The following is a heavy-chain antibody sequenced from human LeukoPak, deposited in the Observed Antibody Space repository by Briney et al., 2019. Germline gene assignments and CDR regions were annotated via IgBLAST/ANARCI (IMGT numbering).Heavy chain of an antibody. CDR1: GFIFSSYE. D-gene: IGHD3-22*01. V-gene: IGHV3-15*01. CDR2: IKSKTDGGTT. Sequence: PGGSLRLSCAASGFIFSSYEMNWVRQAPGKGLEWVGRIKSKTDGGTTDYAAPVKGRFTISRDDSKNTLYLQMNSLKTEDTAVYYCTTDNYDSSGTLISGAFDIWGQGTMVTVSS. CDR3: TTDNYDSSGTLISGAFDI. J-gene: IGHJ3*02.